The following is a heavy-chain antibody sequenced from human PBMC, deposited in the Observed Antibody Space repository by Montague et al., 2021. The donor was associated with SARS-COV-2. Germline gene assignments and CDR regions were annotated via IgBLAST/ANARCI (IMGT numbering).Heavy chain of an antibody. D-gene: IGHD4-17*01. J-gene: IGHJ4*02. V-gene: IGHV2-70*11. Sequence: PALVKPTQTLTLTCTFSGFSLSTSGMCVSWIRQPPGKALEWLARIDWDDDKYYRTPLKTRLTISKDTSKNQVVLTMTNMDPVDTATYYCARMTVTTALDYWGQGTLVTVSS. CDR2: IDWDDDK. CDR3: ARMTVTTALDY. CDR1: GFSLSTSGMC.